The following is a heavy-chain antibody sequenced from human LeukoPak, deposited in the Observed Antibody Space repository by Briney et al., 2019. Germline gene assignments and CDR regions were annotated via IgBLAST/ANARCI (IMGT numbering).Heavy chain of an antibody. CDR1: GGSFSGYY. J-gene: IGHJ4*02. CDR3: ARRHVLRYFDWFPEIDY. CDR2: IYYSGST. V-gene: IGHV4-39*01. Sequence: SETLSLTCAVYGGSFSGYYWGWIRQPPGKGLEWIGSIYYSGSTYYNPSLKSRVTISVDTSKNQFSLKLSSVTAADTAVYYCARRHVLRYFDWFPEIDYWGQGTLVTVSS. D-gene: IGHD3-9*01.